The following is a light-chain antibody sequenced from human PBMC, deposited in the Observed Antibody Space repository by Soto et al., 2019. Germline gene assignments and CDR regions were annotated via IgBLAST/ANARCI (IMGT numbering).Light chain of an antibody. CDR2: DAS. CDR3: QQRSNWPGT. CDR1: QSVGTY. J-gene: IGKJ3*01. Sequence: EIVLTQSPATLSLSPGARAILSCRASQSVGTYLAWYQQKPGQAPRLLIYDASNRATGIPARFGGSGSGTDFTLTINSLEPEDVAVYYCQQRSNWPGTLGPGTKVDIK. V-gene: IGKV3-11*01.